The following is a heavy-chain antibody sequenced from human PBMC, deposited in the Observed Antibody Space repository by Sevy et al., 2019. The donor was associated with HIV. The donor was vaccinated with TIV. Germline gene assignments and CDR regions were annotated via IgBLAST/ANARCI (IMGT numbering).Heavy chain of an antibody. CDR1: GFTFSSYA. V-gene: IGHV3-30*04. CDR2: ISYDGSNK. D-gene: IGHD2-2*01. CDR3: ARDTGDIVVVPAAIPWFDP. J-gene: IGHJ5*02. Sequence: GESLKISCAASGFTFSSYAMHWVRQAPGKGLEWVAVISYDGSNKYYADSVKGRFTISRDNSKNTLYLQMNSLRAEDTAVYYCARDTGDIVVVPAAIPWFDPWGQGTLVTVSS.